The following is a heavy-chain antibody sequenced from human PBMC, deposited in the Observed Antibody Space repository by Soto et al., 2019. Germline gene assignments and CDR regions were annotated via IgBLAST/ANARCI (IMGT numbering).Heavy chain of an antibody. V-gene: IGHV3-30*18. CDR2: ISYDGSNK. CDR3: AKDRGQWLPEGLDY. CDR1: GFTFSSYG. D-gene: IGHD6-19*01. J-gene: IGHJ4*02. Sequence: QVQLVESGGGVVQPGRSPRLSCAASGFTFSSYGMHWVRQAPGKGLEWVAVISYDGSNKYYADSVKGRFTISRDNSKNTLYLQMNSLRAEDTAVYYCAKDRGQWLPEGLDYWGQGTLVTVSS.